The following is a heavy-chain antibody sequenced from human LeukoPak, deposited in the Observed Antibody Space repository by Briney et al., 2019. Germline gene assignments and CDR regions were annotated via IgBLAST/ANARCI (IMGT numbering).Heavy chain of an antibody. V-gene: IGHV4-39*01. Sequence: PSETLSLTCTVSGDSISSSDYYWSWIRQPPGKELEWIASINYGGTTYYNPSLKSRVTISVDTSKNQFSLRLSSVTAADTAVYLCARYVVYGSGKYYFDYWGQGSLVTVPS. D-gene: IGHD3-10*01. CDR1: GDSISSSDYY. J-gene: IGHJ4*02. CDR2: INYGGTT. CDR3: ARYVVYGSGKYYFDY.